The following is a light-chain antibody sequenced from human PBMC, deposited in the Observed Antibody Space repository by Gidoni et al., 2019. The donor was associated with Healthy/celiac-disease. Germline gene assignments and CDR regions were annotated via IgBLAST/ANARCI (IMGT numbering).Light chain of an antibody. CDR2: DAS. Sequence: EIVLTQSPATLSVSPGERATLSCRASQSVSSYLAWYQQKPGQAPRLLIYDASNRATGIPARFSGRWSGTDFTLTISSLEPEDFAVYYWQQRSNLYTFGQGTKLEIK. CDR3: QQRSNLYT. CDR1: QSVSSY. J-gene: IGKJ2*01. V-gene: IGKV3-11*01.